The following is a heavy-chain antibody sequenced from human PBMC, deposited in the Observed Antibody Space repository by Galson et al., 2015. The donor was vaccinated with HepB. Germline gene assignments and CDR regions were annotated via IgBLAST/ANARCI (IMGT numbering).Heavy chain of an antibody. CDR3: ANLLHAFDI. CDR1: GFTVSHNH. J-gene: IGHJ3*02. V-gene: IGHV3-66*01. Sequence: SLRLSCAASGFTVSHNHMTWVRQAPGKGPECVSLIYSDGSTYYTDSVKGRFTISRDNSKNTLYLQMNSLRAEDTALYYCANLLHAFDIWGQGTMVTVSS. CDR2: IYSDGST.